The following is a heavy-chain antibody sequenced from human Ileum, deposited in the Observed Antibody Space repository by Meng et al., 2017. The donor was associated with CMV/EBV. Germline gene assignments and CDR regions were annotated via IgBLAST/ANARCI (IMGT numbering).Heavy chain of an antibody. CDR2: IYYSGST. V-gene: IGHV4-30-4*08. CDR3: ASAERGIYCSSTSCYRDYYGMDV. J-gene: IGHJ6*02. CDR1: GGSFSGYY. Sequence: SETLSLTCAVYGGSFSGYYWSWIRQPPGKGLEWIGYIYYSGSTYYNPSLKSRVTISVDTSKNQFSLKLSSVTAADTAVYYCASAERGIYCSSTSCYRDYYGMDVWGQGTTVTVSS. D-gene: IGHD2-2*01.